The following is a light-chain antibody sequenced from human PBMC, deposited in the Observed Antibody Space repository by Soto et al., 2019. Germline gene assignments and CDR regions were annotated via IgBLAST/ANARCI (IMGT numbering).Light chain of an antibody. CDR1: QGIAPY. CDR3: QKYNSAPLT. J-gene: IGKJ4*01. CDR2: ATS. V-gene: IGKV1-27*01. Sequence: DVQMTQSPSSLSAFVGDRVTITCRASQGIAPYLAWFQQTPGKVPKLLIYATSTLQSGVPSRFSGSGSGTDFTLTINSLQPEDVGTYYCQKYNSAPLTFGGGTKVEIK.